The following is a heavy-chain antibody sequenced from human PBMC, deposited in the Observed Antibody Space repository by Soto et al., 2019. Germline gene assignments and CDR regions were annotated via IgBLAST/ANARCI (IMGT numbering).Heavy chain of an antibody. CDR2: IITDGSST. CDR1: GFSFSIYW. J-gene: IGHJ6*03. D-gene: IGHD1-26*01. V-gene: IGHV3-74*01. CDR3: ATGLSTRGYYMDA. Sequence: GGSLRLSCAASGFSFSIYWMRWVRQAPGKGLVWVSRIITDGSSTSYADSVKGRFTISRDNAKNTLYLQMNSLRAEDTAVYYCATGLSTRGYYMDAWGKGTTVTVSS.